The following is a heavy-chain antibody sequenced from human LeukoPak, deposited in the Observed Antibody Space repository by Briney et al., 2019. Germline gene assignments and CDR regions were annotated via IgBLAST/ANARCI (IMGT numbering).Heavy chain of an antibody. CDR3: ARLLAEAAHFDY. V-gene: IGHV4-39*01. CDR1: GGSISSSSYY. CDR2: IYYSGSP. Sequence: SETLSLTCTVSGGSISSSSYYWGWIRQPPGKGLEWIGSIYYSGSPYYNPSLKSRVTISLDTSKNTSSLKLSSVTAADTAVYYCARLLAEAAHFDYWGQGTLVTVSS. D-gene: IGHD2-15*01. J-gene: IGHJ4*02.